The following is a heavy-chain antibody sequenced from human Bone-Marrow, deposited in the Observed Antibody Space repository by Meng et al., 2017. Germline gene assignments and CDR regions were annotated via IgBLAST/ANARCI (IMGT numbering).Heavy chain of an antibody. D-gene: IGHD2-2*01. Sequence: QSWGRWKKPGYSVKVPCKASGGTFSSYAISWVRQAPGQRLEWMGWINAGNGNTKYSQKFQGRVTITRDTSASTAYMELSSLRSEDTAVYYCARLGSSFDYWGQGTLVTVSS. J-gene: IGHJ4*02. CDR3: ARLGSSFDY. CDR2: INAGNGNT. CDR1: GGTFSSYA. V-gene: IGHV1-3*01.